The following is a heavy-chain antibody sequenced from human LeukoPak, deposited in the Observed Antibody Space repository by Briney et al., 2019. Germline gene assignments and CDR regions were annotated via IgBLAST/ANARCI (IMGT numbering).Heavy chain of an antibody. J-gene: IGHJ4*02. D-gene: IGHD6-13*01. Sequence: TGGSLRLSCAVSGFTFSSYAMSWVRRAPGKGLEWVSAINGGGGTTSYADSVKGRFTISRDNSKDTLYLQMNSLRAEDTAVYYCARGVAVSSRIAAVWGQGTLVTVSS. CDR1: GFTFSSYA. CDR3: ARGVAVSSRIAAV. V-gene: IGHV3-23*01. CDR2: INGGGGTT.